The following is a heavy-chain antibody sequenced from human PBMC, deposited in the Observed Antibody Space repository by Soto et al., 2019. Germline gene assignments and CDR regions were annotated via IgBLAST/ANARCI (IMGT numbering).Heavy chain of an antibody. V-gene: IGHV3-74*03. CDR2: INGDGGRI. CDR3: VRGAPGEN. CDR1: GFSFNSDW. Sequence: DVHLVESGGGLVQPGGPLGLSWATTGFSFNSDWMHWAHQVPGKGLLWVARINGDGGRIKYADSVRGRFTISRDNTKNTLYLQMNSLTAEDTAIYYCVRGAPGENWGQGTLVTVSS. D-gene: IGHD7-27*01. J-gene: IGHJ4*02.